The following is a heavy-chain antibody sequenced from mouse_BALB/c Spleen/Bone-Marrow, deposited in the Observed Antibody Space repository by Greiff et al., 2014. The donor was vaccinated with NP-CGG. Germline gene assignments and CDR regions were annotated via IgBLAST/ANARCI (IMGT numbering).Heavy chain of an antibody. CDR1: GYTFTDYN. CDR3: ARSKGGNYYAMDY. Sequence: EVQLQQSGPELVKPEASVKISCKASGYTFTDYNMHWVKQSHGKSLEWIGYIYPYNGGTGYNQKFKSKATLTVDNSSSTAYMELRSLTSEDSAVYYCARSKGGNYYAMDYWGQGTSVTVSS. D-gene: IGHD1-1*02. CDR2: IYPYNGGT. J-gene: IGHJ4*01. V-gene: IGHV1S29*02.